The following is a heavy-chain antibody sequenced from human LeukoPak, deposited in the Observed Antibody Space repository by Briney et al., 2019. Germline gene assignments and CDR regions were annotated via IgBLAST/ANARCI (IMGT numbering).Heavy chain of an antibody. V-gene: IGHV7-4-1*02. CDR2: INTHTGRS. J-gene: IGHJ4*02. CDR3: ARLYSDLLTGPAY. D-gene: IGHD3-9*01. Sequence: GASVKVSCKASGYTFTTYALTWVRQAPGQGLEWMGWINTHTGRSSYAQDFTGRFVFSLDSSVSTAYLQISRLQTGDTAVYYCARLYSDLLTGPAYWGQGTLLTVSS. CDR1: GYTFTTYA.